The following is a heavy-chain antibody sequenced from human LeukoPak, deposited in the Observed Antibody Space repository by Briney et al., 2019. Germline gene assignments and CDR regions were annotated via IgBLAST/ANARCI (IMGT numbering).Heavy chain of an antibody. D-gene: IGHD6-19*01. J-gene: IGHJ5*02. V-gene: IGHV3-30*02. CDR1: GFIFSSNG. CDR3: AKLNPHIAVAGNRMRSAWFDP. CDR2: IRYDGSNK. Sequence: GGSLRLSCAASGFIFSSNGMHWVRQAPGKGLEWVAFIRYDGSNKYYADSVKGRFTISRDNSKNTLYLQMNSLRAEDTAVYYCAKLNPHIAVAGNRMRSAWFDPWGQGTLVTVSS.